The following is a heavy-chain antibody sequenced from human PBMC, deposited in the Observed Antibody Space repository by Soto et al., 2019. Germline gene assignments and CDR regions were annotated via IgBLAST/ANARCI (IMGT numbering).Heavy chain of an antibody. CDR3: VSWVHAQFDY. J-gene: IGHJ4*02. Sequence: PGGSLRLSCAASGLTLSRHAMTWARQAPGKGLEWVATLNPSGSNTHYADSVKGRFTISRDNSRNTVDLQMNNLRAEDTALYYCVSWVHAQFDYWGPGTLVTVPS. V-gene: IGHV3-23*01. CDR2: LNPSGSNT. D-gene: IGHD2-2*01. CDR1: GLTLSRHA.